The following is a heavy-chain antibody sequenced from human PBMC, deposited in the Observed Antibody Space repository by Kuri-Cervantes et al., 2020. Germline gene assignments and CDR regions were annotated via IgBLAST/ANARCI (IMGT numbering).Heavy chain of an antibody. Sequence: GGSLRLSCAASGFTFSSYAMSWVRQAPGKGLEWVSAISGSGGSTYYADSVKGRFTISRDNSKNTLYLQMNSLRTEDTAVYYCAKGGSTSGYAPLDYWGQGTLVTVSS. J-gene: IGHJ4*02. CDR1: GFTFSSYA. CDR3: AKGGSTSGYAPLDY. D-gene: IGHD2-2*01. CDR2: ISGSGGST. V-gene: IGHV3-23*01.